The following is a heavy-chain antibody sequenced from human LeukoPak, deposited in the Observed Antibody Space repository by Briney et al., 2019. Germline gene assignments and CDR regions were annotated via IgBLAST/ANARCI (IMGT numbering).Heavy chain of an antibody. CDR3: ASSYSSSWYYYYYGMDV. J-gene: IGHJ6*02. Sequence: ASVKVSCKASGYTFTSYDINWVRQATGQGLEWMGWMNPNSGNTGYAQKFQGRVTMTRNTSISTAYMELSSLRSEDTAVYYCASSYSSSWYYYYYGMDVWGQGTTVTVFS. D-gene: IGHD6-13*01. CDR2: MNPNSGNT. V-gene: IGHV1-8*01. CDR1: GYTFTSYD.